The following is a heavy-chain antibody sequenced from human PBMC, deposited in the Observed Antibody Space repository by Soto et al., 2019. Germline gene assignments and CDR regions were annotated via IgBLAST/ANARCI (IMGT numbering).Heavy chain of an antibody. CDR2: INWNGGST. Sequence: PGGSLRLSCAASGFTFDDYGMSWVRQAPGKGLEWVSGINWNGGSTGYADSVKGRFTVSRDNAKNTLYLQMNSLRVEDTAVYYCALTRHTDFDYWGQGTLVTVSS. CDR3: ALTRHTDFDY. CDR1: GFTFDDYG. J-gene: IGHJ4*02. V-gene: IGHV3-20*04.